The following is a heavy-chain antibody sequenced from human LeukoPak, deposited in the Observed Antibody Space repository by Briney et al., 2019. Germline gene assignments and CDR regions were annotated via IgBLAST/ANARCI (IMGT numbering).Heavy chain of an antibody. CDR2: IRYDGSNK. CDR3: ARETRSDQPFFDY. CDR1: GFTFSNYG. J-gene: IGHJ4*02. V-gene: IGHV3-30*02. D-gene: IGHD1-26*01. Sequence: GGSLRLSCAASGFTFSNYGMHWVRQAQGKGLEGVAFIRYDGSNKYYVDSVKGRFTISRDNSKNTLYLQMNSLRAEDTAVYYCARETRSDQPFFDYWGQGTLVTVSS.